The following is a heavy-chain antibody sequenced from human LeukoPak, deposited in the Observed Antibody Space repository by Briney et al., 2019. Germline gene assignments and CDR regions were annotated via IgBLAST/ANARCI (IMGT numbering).Heavy chain of an antibody. D-gene: IGHD2-15*01. CDR3: AKVGCSGGSCYYYYGMDV. CDR2: ISGSGGST. CDR1: GFTFSSYA. V-gene: IGHV3-23*01. Sequence: PGGSLRLSCAASGFTFSSYAMSWVRQAPGKGLEWVSAISGSGGSTYYADSVKGRFTISRDNSKNTLYLQMNSLRAEGTAVYYCAKVGCSGGSCYYYYGMDVWGKGTTVTVSS. J-gene: IGHJ6*04.